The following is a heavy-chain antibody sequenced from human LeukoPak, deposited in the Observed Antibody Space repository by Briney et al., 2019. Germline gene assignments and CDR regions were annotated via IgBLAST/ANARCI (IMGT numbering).Heavy chain of an antibody. J-gene: IGHJ4*02. V-gene: IGHV3-53*01. Sequence: PGGSLRLSCAASGFTSSTYAINWVRQAPGKGLEWVSVIYSGGSTYYADSVKGRFTISRDNSKNTLYLQMNSLRAEDTAVYYCARGGTSYDSSGYYSIYFDYWGQGTLVTVSS. D-gene: IGHD3-22*01. CDR2: IYSGGST. CDR3: ARGGTSYDSSGYYSIYFDY. CDR1: GFTSSTYA.